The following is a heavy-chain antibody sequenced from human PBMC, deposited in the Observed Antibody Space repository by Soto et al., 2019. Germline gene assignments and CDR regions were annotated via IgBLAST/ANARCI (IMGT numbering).Heavy chain of an antibody. CDR2: IWYDGSNK. J-gene: IGHJ4*02. Sequence: QVQLVESGGGVVQPGRSLRLSCAASGFTFSSYGMHWVRQAPGKGLEWVAVIWYDGSNKYYADSVKGRFTISRDNSKNTLYLQMNSLRAEDPAVYYCARDFFSNSAYFDYWGQGTLVTVSS. CDR1: GFTFSSYG. V-gene: IGHV3-33*01. CDR3: ARDFFSNSAYFDY. D-gene: IGHD4-4*01.